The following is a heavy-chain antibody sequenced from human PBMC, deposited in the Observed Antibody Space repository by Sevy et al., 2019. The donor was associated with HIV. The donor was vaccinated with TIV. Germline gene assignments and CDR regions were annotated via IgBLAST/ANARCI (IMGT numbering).Heavy chain of an antibody. CDR1: GFSFSSYG. CDR3: VKEGGGEGGDH. CDR2: IQYDGSNK. J-gene: IGHJ4*02. D-gene: IGHD2-21*01. Sequence: GGSLRLSCAASGFSFSSYGMHWVRQAPGKGLEWMSYIQYDGSNKDYADSVKGQFTISRDNSKNTRYLKMNSLRVEDTAVFYCVKEGGGEGGDHWGQGTLVTVSS. V-gene: IGHV3-30*02.